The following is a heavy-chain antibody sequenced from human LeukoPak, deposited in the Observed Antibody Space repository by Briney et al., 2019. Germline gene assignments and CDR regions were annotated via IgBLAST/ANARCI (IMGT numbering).Heavy chain of an antibody. CDR2: INPNSGGT. D-gene: IGHD3-22*01. J-gene: IGHJ1*01. Sequence: GASVTVSFKSSVYTFTDYYMHWVRQAPGQGLEWMGWINPNSGGTNYAQKFQGRVTMTRDTSISTAYMELSRLRSDDTAVYYCARVESPSSGYYYEYFQHWGQGTLVTVSS. CDR3: ARVESPSSGYYYEYFQH. CDR1: VYTFTDYY. V-gene: IGHV1-2*02.